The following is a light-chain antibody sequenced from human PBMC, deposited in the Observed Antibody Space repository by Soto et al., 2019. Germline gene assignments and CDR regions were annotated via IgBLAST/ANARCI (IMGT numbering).Light chain of an antibody. CDR2: GNS. V-gene: IGLV1-40*01. Sequence: QSVLTQLPSVSGAPGQRVTISCTGSSSNIGAGYDVHWYQQLPGTAPKLLIYGNSNRPSRVPDRFSGSKSGTSASLAITGLQAEDEADYCCPSYDSSLSGSVVFGGGTKLTVL. J-gene: IGLJ2*01. CDR3: PSYDSSLSGSVV. CDR1: SSNIGAGYD.